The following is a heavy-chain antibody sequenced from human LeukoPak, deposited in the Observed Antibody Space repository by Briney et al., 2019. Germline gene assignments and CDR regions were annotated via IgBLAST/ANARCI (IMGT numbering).Heavy chain of an antibody. CDR2: INHSGST. J-gene: IGHJ4*02. Sequence: PSETLSLTCAVYGGSFSGYYWSWIRQPPGKGLEWIGEINHSGSTNYNPSLKSRVTISVDTSKNQFSLKLSSVTAADTAVYYCARERRYFGGYFDYWGQGTLVTVSS. CDR1: GGSFSGYY. D-gene: IGHD3-16*01. V-gene: IGHV4-34*01. CDR3: ARERRYFGGYFDY.